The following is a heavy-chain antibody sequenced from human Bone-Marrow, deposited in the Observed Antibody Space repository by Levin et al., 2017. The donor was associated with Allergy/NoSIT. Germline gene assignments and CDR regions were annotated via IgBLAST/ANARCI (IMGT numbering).Heavy chain of an antibody. Sequence: HPGGSLRLSCAASGFTFDDYAMHWVRQVPGKGLEWVSGISWNSGTIGYADSVKGRFTISRDNAKNSLYLQMNSLRAEDTALYYCAKAYLLGTQETRDAFDIWGQGTVVTVSS. J-gene: IGHJ3*02. V-gene: IGHV3-9*01. CDR3: AKAYLLGTQETRDAFDI. D-gene: IGHD1-14*01. CDR1: GFTFDDYA. CDR2: ISWNSGTI.